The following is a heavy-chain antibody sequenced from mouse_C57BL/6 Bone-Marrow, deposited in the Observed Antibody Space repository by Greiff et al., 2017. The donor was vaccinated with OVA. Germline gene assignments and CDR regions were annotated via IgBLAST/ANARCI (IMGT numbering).Heavy chain of an antibody. CDR3: ARGVTTRERDYYAMDY. V-gene: IGHV1-52*01. Sequence: QQSCKASGYTFTSYWMHWVKQRPIQGLEWIGNIDPSDSETHYNQKFKDKATLTVDKSSSTAYMQLSSLTSEDSAVYYCARGVTTRERDYYAMDYWGQGTSVTVSS. J-gene: IGHJ4*01. D-gene: IGHD2-2*01. CDR2: IDPSDSET. CDR1: GYTFTSYW.